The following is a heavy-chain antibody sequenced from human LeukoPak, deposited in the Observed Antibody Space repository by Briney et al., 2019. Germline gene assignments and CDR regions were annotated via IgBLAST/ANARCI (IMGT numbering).Heavy chain of an antibody. CDR3: ARGFDSRFFDY. V-gene: IGHV3-7*01. J-gene: IGHJ4*02. D-gene: IGHD3-22*01. Sequence: GGSLRLSCADSGFTFRSYWMSWVRQAPGKGLEWVANIKQDESEKCYVDSVKGRFTISRDNAKNSLYLQMNSLRAEDTAVYYCARGFDSRFFDYWGQGTLVTVSS. CDR1: GFTFRSYW. CDR2: IKQDESEK.